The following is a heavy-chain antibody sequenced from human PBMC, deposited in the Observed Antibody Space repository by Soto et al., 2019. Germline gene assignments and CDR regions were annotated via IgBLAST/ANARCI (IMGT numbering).Heavy chain of an antibody. D-gene: IGHD3-22*01. V-gene: IGHV4-31*03. J-gene: IGHJ3*02. CDR2: IYYSGST. Sequence: PSETLSLTCTVSGGSISSGGYYWSWIRQHPGEGLEWIGYIYYSGSTYYNPSLKSRVTISVDTSKNQFSLKLSSVTAADTALYYCARDYYNAPRAYAFDIWGQGTMVTVSS. CDR1: GGSISSGGYY. CDR3: ARDYYNAPRAYAFDI.